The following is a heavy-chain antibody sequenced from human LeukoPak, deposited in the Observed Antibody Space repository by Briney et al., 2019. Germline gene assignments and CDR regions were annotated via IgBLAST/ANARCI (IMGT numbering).Heavy chain of an antibody. Sequence: ASVKVSCKVSGYTLTELSMHWVRQAPGKGLEWMGGFDPEDGETIYAQKFQGRVTMTEDTSTDTAYMELSSLRSEDTAVYYCATGPYDYVWGSYCQNHYWGQGTLVTVSS. J-gene: IGHJ4*02. CDR2: FDPEDGET. CDR1: GYTLTELS. V-gene: IGHV1-24*01. D-gene: IGHD3-16*01. CDR3: ATGPYDYVWGSYCQNHY.